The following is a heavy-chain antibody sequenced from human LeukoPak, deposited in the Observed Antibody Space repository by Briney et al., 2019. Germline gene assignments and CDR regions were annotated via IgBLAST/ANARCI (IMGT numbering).Heavy chain of an antibody. D-gene: IGHD1-14*01. CDR3: AKVSGGGLYYDGMDV. Sequence: GGSLRLSCAASGFTFSSYAMSWVRQAPGKGLEWVSAISGSGGSTYYADSVKGRFTISRDNTKNTLYLQMNSLRAEDTAVYYCAKVSGGGLYYDGMDVWGQGTTVTVSS. V-gene: IGHV3-23*01. J-gene: IGHJ6*02. CDR1: GFTFSSYA. CDR2: ISGSGGST.